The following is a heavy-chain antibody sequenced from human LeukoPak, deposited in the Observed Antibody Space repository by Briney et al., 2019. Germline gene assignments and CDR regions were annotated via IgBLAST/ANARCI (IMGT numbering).Heavy chain of an antibody. V-gene: IGHV3-30*18. CDR1: GFTFSRYG. CDR2: ISHDGSNN. Sequence: GRSLRLSCAASGFTFSRYGIHWVRQAPGKGLEWVAVISHDGSNNYYADSVKGRFTISRDNSKNTLYLQMISLRAEDTAVYYCAKDTCSGGRCYYYYGMDVWGQGTTVTVSS. D-gene: IGHD2-15*01. CDR3: AKDTCSGGRCYYYYGMDV. J-gene: IGHJ6*02.